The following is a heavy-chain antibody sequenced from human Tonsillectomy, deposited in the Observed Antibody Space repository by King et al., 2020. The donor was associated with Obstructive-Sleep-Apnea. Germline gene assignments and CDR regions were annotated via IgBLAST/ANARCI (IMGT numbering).Heavy chain of an antibody. D-gene: IGHD6-13*01. Sequence: VQLVESGGGLVQPGGALRLSCAASGFRFSDYLMNWVRQAPGEGVECVASIKEDGSEKYYVESMKGRFTISRDNSKNSLYLQMNSLRAEDTAVYYCARTNSSSWYGGFDHWGQGTLVIVSS. V-gene: IGHV3-7*03. J-gene: IGHJ4*02. CDR3: ARTNSSSWYGGFDH. CDR2: IKEDGSEK. CDR1: GFRFSDYL.